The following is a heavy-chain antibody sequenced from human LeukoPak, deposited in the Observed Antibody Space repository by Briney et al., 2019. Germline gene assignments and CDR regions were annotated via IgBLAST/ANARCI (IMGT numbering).Heavy chain of an antibody. CDR3: ARDRITIFGNMDV. Sequence: PSETLSLTCAVSGGSISSSNWWSWVRQPAGKGLEWIGRIYTSGSTNYNPSLKSRVTMSVDTSKNQFSLKLSSVTAADTAVYYCARDRITIFGNMDVWGKGTTVTVSS. CDR2: IYTSGST. V-gene: IGHV4-4*07. CDR1: GGSISSSNW. J-gene: IGHJ6*03. D-gene: IGHD3-3*01.